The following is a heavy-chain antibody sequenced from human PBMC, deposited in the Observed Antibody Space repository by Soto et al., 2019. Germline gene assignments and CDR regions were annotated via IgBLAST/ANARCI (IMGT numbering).Heavy chain of an antibody. CDR3: ARELSSIKNGAADGIYGMDV. CDR2: INPNSGGT. V-gene: IGHV1-2*04. J-gene: IGHJ6*02. CDR1: GYTFTGYY. D-gene: IGHD6-13*01. Sequence: ASVKVSCKASGYTFTGYYMHWVRQAPGQGLEWMGWINPNSGGTNYAQKFQGWVTMTRDTSISTAYMELSRLRSDDTAVYYCARELSSIKNGAADGIYGMDVWGQGTKVNVSS.